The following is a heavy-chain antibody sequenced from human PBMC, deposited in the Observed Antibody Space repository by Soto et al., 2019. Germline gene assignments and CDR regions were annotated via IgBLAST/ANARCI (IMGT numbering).Heavy chain of an antibody. Sequence: QVQLVESGGGVVHPGRSLRLSCAASGFTFSHYPMHWVRQAPGKGLEWVAVISFDGSTRYYADSVKGRFTISRDNSKNTLYLQMNSLRAEDTAMYYCARGPGRVTTFDGLEVWGQGTTVTVSS. CDR2: ISFDGSTR. CDR1: GFTFSHYP. J-gene: IGHJ6*02. CDR3: ARGPGRVTTFDGLEV. D-gene: IGHD4-17*01. V-gene: IGHV3-30-3*01.